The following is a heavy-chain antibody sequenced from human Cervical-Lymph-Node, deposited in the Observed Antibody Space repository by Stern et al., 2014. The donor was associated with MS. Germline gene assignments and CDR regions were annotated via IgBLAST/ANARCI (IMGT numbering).Heavy chain of an antibody. J-gene: IGHJ4*02. CDR3: AHKAVYYDILKEY. Sequence: QVTLRESGPALVKPTQTLTLTCTFSGFSLSSSGMSVGWIRQPPGKALEWLALIDWDDDKYYTTSLKTRLTITKDTSKNQVVLTMTNMDPVDTATYYCAHKAVYYDILKEYWGQGTLVTVSS. V-gene: IGHV2-70*01. D-gene: IGHD3-9*01. CDR1: GFSLSSSGMS. CDR2: IDWDDDK.